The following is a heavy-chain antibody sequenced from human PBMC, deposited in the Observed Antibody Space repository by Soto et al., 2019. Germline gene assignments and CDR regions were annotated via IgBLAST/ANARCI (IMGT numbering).Heavy chain of an antibody. CDR1: VGTFSSYA. J-gene: IGHJ4*02. Sequence: SVKVSFNASVGTFSSYAISWVRQAPGQWLEWMGGIIPIFGTANYAQKFQGRVTITADESTNTAYMELSSLRSEDTAVYYCAKACGVAHRCRRGYYYGESAFEIWGKGTLATVS. CDR2: IIPIFGTA. D-gene: IGHD3-22*01. V-gene: IGHV1-69*13. CDR3: AKACGVAHRCRRGYYYGESAFEI.